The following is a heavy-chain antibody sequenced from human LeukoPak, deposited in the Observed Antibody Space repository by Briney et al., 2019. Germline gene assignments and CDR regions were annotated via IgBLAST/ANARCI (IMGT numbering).Heavy chain of an antibody. CDR2: ISGSGGST. CDR3: AASGGGYDWEGQGMAFFDY. CDR1: GFTFSSYA. V-gene: IGHV3-23*01. J-gene: IGHJ4*02. D-gene: IGHD5-12*01. Sequence: GGSLRLSCAASGFTFSSYAMSWVRQAPGKGLEWVSAISGSGGSTYYADSVKGWFTISRDNSKNTLYLQMNSLRAEDTAVYYCAASGGGYDWEGQGMAFFDYWGQGTLVTVSS.